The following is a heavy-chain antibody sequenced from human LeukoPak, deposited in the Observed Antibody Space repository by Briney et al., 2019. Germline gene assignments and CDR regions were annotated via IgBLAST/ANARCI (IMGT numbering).Heavy chain of an antibody. V-gene: IGHV3-23*01. Sequence: GGSLRLSCAASGFTFSSYAMSWVRQAPGKGLEWVSAISGSGGSTYYADSVKGRFTISRDNSKNTLYLQMNSLRAEDTAVYYCAKTPYYYDSSGYYQSAYFDYWGQGTLVTVSS. D-gene: IGHD3-22*01. CDR2: ISGSGGST. J-gene: IGHJ4*02. CDR1: GFTFSSYA. CDR3: AKTPYYYDSSGYYQSAYFDY.